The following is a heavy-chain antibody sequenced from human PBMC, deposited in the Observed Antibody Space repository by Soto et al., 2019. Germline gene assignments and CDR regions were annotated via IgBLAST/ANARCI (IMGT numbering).Heavy chain of an antibody. V-gene: IGHV1-69*12. Sequence: VQLVQSGAEVKKPGSSVKVSCKASGDTFSSHGITCVRQAPGLGLEWMVGIIPMFDTTNYAQKFQGRLTITADESTRTAYMELSSLSSEDTAVYFCARGAAAGSYYGMDVWGQGTSVTVSS. CDR2: IIPMFDTT. CDR1: GDTFSSHG. D-gene: IGHD6-13*01. CDR3: ARGAAAGSYYGMDV. J-gene: IGHJ6*02.